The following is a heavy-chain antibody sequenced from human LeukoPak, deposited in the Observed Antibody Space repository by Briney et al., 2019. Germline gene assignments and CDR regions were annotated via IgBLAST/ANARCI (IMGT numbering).Heavy chain of an antibody. V-gene: IGHV3-21*01. D-gene: IGHD2-21*01. J-gene: IGHJ4*02. Sequence: GGSLRLSCAASGFTFSRYSMNWVRQAPGKGLEWVSSISSSSSYIYYAVSVKGRFTISRDNAKNSLYLQMNSLRAEDTAVYYCARASDYYFDYWGQGTLVTVSS. CDR2: ISSSSSYI. CDR3: ARASDYYFDY. CDR1: GFTFSRYS.